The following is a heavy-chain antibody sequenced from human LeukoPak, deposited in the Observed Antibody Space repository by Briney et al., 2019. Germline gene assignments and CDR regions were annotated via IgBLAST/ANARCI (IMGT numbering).Heavy chain of an antibody. CDR1: GFTFSSYG. D-gene: IGHD4-17*01. J-gene: IGHJ6*02. V-gene: IGHV3-30*18. Sequence: GRSLRLSCAASGFTFSSYGMHWVRQAPGKGLEWVAVISYDGSNKYYADSVKGRFTISRDNSKNTLYLQMNSLRAEDTAVYYCAKDLREYGDPTYYYYYYGMDVWGQGTTVTVSS. CDR3: AKDLREYGDPTYYYYYYGMDV. CDR2: ISYDGSNK.